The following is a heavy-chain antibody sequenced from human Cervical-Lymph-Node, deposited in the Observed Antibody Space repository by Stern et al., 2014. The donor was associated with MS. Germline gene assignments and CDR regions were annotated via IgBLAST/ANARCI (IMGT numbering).Heavy chain of an antibody. V-gene: IGHV1-8*01. CDR2: MNPNSGNT. CDR1: GYTFTSYD. J-gene: IGHJ4*02. D-gene: IGHD1-26*01. Sequence: VQLVESGAEVKKPGASVKVSCKASGYTFTSYDINWVRQATGQGLERMGWMNPNSGNTGYAQKFQGRVTMTRNPSISTAYMELSSLRSEDTAVYYCARGASGSPHFDYWGQGTLVTVSS. CDR3: ARGASGSPHFDY.